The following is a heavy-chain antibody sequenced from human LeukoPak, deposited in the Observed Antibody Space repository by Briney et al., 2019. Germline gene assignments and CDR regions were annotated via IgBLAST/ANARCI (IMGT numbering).Heavy chain of an antibody. CDR3: AKDIKDPRGYQS. CDR2: ISGSGGST. V-gene: IGHV3-23*01. Sequence: GGSLRLSCAASGFTFSSYAMSWVRQAPRKGLEWVSAISGSGGSTYYADSVKGRFTISRDNSKNTLYLQMNSLRAEDTAVYYCAKDIKDPRGYQSWGLGTLVTVSS. CDR1: GFTFSSYA. J-gene: IGHJ4*02. D-gene: IGHD2-15*01.